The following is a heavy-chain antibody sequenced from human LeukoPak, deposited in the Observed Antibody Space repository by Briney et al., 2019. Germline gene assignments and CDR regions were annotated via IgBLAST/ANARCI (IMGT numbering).Heavy chain of an antibody. Sequence: GSLRLSCAASGFTVSSNYMSWVRQAPGKGLEWVSVIYSGGSTYYADSVKGRFTISRDNSKNTLYLQMNSLRAEDTAVYYCARDQPYFSSRWYLYWGQGTLVTVSS. J-gene: IGHJ4*02. CDR2: IYSGGST. V-gene: IGHV3-66*01. D-gene: IGHD6-13*01. CDR1: GFTVSSNY. CDR3: ARDQPYFSSRWYLY.